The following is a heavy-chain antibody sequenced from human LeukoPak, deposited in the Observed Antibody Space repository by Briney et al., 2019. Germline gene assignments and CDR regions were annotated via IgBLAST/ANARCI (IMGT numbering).Heavy chain of an antibody. V-gene: IGHV4-38-2*01. J-gene: IGHJ4*02. Sequence: PSETLSLTCAVYGGSFSGYYWGWIRQPPGKGLEWIGSICHSGSTYYNPSLKSRVTISVDTSKNQFSLKLSSVTAADTAVYYCARHSTAMATGYWGQGTLVTVSS. D-gene: IGHD5-18*01. CDR2: ICHSGST. CDR1: GGSFSGYY. CDR3: ARHSTAMATGY.